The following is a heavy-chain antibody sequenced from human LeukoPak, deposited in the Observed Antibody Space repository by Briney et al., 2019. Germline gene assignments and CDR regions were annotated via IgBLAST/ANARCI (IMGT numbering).Heavy chain of an antibody. CDR3: ARSSARPYYYYYMDV. Sequence: GGSLRLSCAASGFTFDDYGMSWVRQAPGKGLEWVSGINWNGGSTGYADSVKGRFTISRDNAKNSLYLRMNSLRAEDTALYYCARSSARPYYYYYMDVWGKGTTVTVSS. J-gene: IGHJ6*03. V-gene: IGHV3-20*04. CDR1: GFTFDDYG. CDR2: INWNGGST. D-gene: IGHD6-6*01.